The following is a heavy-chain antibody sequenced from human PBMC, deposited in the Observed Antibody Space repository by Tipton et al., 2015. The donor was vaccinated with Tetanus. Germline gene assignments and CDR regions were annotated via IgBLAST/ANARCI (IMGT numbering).Heavy chain of an antibody. CDR2: VYYGGNT. Sequence: TLSLTCTVSGDSISSILYYWAWIRQSPGRGLEWIGSVYYGGNTFYNPSLKSRLTISADTSKNQFSLSLRFGSAADTAVYYCARAPYTSPGKYYFDYWGQGILVTVSS. CDR3: ARAPYTSPGKYYFDY. CDR1: GDSISSILYY. V-gene: IGHV4-39*07. J-gene: IGHJ4*02. D-gene: IGHD5-18*01.